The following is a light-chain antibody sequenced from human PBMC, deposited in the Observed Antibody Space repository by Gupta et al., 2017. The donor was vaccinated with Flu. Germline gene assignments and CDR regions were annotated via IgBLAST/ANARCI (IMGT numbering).Light chain of an antibody. CDR1: QSLLHINGYNY. CDR3: RQALQTPPT. V-gene: IGKV2-28*01. CDR2: LAS. J-gene: IGKJ1*01. Sequence: ETVMTQSPLALSVTPGEAASISCRSSQSLLHINGYNYFDWYLQKPGQPPQLLIYLASNRAYGVPDRFSGSGSGTTFTLKISRGEADDVGIYYCRQALQTPPTFGQGTXVEIK.